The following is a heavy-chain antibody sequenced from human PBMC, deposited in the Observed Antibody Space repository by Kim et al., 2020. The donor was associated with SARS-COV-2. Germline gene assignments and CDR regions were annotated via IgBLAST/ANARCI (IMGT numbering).Heavy chain of an antibody. CDR1: GFTFSSYA. CDR3: ARRGYSYGYYYYYGMDV. J-gene: IGHJ6*02. V-gene: IGHV3-30*04. D-gene: IGHD5-18*01. Sequence: GGSLRLSCAASGFTFSSYAMHWVRQAPGKGLEWVAVISYDGSNKYYADSVKGRFTISRDNSKNTLYLQMNSLRAEDTAVYYCARRGYSYGYYYYYGMDVWGQGTTVTVSS. CDR2: ISYDGSNK.